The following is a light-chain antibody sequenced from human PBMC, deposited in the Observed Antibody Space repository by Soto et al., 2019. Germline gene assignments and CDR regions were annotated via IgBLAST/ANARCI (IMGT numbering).Light chain of an antibody. CDR1: SSDIGSYDL. CDR2: EVS. V-gene: IGLV2-23*02. J-gene: IGLJ2*01. CDR3: CSFAGSSSLV. Sequence: QSALTQPASVSGSPGQSITISCTGTSSDIGSYDLVSWYQQHPGKAPRLMIYEVSRRPSGVSDRFSGSKSGNTAFLTISGLQAEDEADYHCCSFAGSSSLVFGGGTKLTVL.